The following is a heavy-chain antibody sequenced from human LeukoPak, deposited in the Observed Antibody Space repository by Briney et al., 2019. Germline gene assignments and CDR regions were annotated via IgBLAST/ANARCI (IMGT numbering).Heavy chain of an antibody. CDR1: GFTFDDYA. V-gene: IGHV3-43D*03. CDR2: ISWDGGST. D-gene: IGHD3-9*01. J-gene: IGHJ4*02. CDR3: ANAAGYFEGPPNY. Sequence: GGSLRLSCAASGFTFDDYAMRWVRQAPGKGLEWVSLISWDGGSTYYADSVKGRFTISRDNSKNSLYLQMNSLRAEDTALYYCANAAGYFEGPPNYWGQGTLVTVSS.